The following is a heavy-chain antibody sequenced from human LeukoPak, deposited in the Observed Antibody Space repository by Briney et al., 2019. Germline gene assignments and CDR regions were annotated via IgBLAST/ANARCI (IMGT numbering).Heavy chain of an antibody. J-gene: IGHJ6*02. D-gene: IGHD3-3*01. CDR3: ARDRLIRFLEWLPLRYGMDV. CDR1: GFTFSSYS. V-gene: IGHV3-21*01. Sequence: PGGSLRHSCAASGFTFSSYSMNWVRQAPGEGLEWISSISSSSYIYYADSVKGRFTISRDNAKNSLYLQMNSLRAEDTAVYYCARDRLIRFLEWLPLRYGMDVWGQGTTVTVSS. CDR2: ISSSSYI.